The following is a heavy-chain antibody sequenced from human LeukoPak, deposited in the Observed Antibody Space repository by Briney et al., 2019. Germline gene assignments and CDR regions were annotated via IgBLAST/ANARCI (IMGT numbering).Heavy chain of an antibody. V-gene: IGHV3-15*01. CDR3: TTAPYYYDSSGSNY. Sequence: PGGSLRLSCAASGFTFTNAWMTGVRQVPGKGLEWVGRVRSKTDGGTTDYAAPVKGRFTISRDDSKNTLYLQMNSLKIEDTAIYYCTTAPYYYDSSGSNYWGQGTLVTVSS. D-gene: IGHD3-22*01. CDR1: GFTFTNAW. CDR2: VRSKTDGGTT. J-gene: IGHJ4*02.